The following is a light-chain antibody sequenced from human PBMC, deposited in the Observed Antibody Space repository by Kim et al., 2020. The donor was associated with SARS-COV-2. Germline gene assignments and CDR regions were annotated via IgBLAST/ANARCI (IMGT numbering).Light chain of an antibody. CDR2: DAS. Sequence: EIVLTQSPGTLSLSPGERAILSCRASQSVSSNDFAWYQQKPGQAPRLLIYDASNRATGIPARFSGSGSGTDFTLTISSLEPEDFAVYYCQQRSNWPPYTFGQGTKLEI. J-gene: IGKJ2*01. CDR1: QSVSSN. CDR3: QQRSNWPPYT. V-gene: IGKV3-11*01.